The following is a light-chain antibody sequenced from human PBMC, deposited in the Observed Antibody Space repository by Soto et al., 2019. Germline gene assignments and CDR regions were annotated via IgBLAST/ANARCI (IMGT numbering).Light chain of an antibody. CDR1: QSLSTS. Sequence: LTQSPSTLSSSVGERATISCRASQSLSTSLAWYQQKPGQAPRLLIYDASNWGTGVPARFSGYGSGTDFTLTITNLDPEDFAVSNCQHRGAWPHGAAFGQGTKVDIK. CDR2: DAS. CDR3: QHRGAWPHGAA. J-gene: IGKJ1*01. V-gene: IGKV3-11*01.